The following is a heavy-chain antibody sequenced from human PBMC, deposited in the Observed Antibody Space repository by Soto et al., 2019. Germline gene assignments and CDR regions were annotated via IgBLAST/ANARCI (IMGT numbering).Heavy chain of an antibody. D-gene: IGHD4-17*01. CDR1: GYTLTSYG. J-gene: IGHJ3*02. Sequence: QVQMVQSGAAVKKPGASVKVSCKASGYTLTSYGISWVRQAPGQGLEWMGWINPNNGNTNYAQNLQGRVTMTTDTSTSTAYMELRSLRSDDTAVYYCARVGLRIHAFEIWGQGTMVTVSS. CDR3: ARVGLRIHAFEI. V-gene: IGHV1-18*01. CDR2: INPNNGNT.